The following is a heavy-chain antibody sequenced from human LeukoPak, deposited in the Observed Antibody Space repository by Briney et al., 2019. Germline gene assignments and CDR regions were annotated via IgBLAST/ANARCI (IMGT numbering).Heavy chain of an antibody. CDR3: AKGNYYGPFDY. CDR1: GFTFSSYG. Sequence: GGSLRLSCAASGFTFSSYGMHWVRQAPGKGLEWVAVISYDGSNKYFADSVKGRFTISSDNSKNTLYLQMNSLRAEDTAVYYCAKGNYYGPFDYWGQGTLVTVSS. J-gene: IGHJ4*02. V-gene: IGHV3-30*18. CDR2: ISYDGSNK. D-gene: IGHD3-10*01.